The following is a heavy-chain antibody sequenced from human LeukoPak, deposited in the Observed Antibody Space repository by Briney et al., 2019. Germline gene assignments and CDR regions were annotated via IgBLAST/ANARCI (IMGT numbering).Heavy chain of an antibody. Sequence: GGSLRLSCAASGFTFSSYAMSWVRQAPGKGLEWVSSISSSSSYIYYADSVKGRFTISRDNAKNSLYLQMNSLRAEDTAVYHCWIGGIFDYWGQGTLVTVSS. CDR3: WIGGIFDY. CDR1: GFTFSSYA. J-gene: IGHJ4*02. CDR2: ISSSSSYI. D-gene: IGHD3-10*01. V-gene: IGHV3-21*01.